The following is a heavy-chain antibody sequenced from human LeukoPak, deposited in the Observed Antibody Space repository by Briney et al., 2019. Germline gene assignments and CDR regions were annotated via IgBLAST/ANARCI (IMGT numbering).Heavy chain of an antibody. D-gene: IGHD3-3*01. CDR1: GFTSSNYW. V-gene: IGHV3-74*01. J-gene: IGHJ6*03. CDR2: LDTDGSDT. Sequence: GGSLRLSCAASGFTSSNYWMHWVRQAPGKGLVWVSRLDTDGSDTSYADSVKGRFTISRDNAKNTLYLQMNSLRVEDTAVYYCVRDVGFFHMDVWGNGTTVTVSS. CDR3: VRDVGFFHMDV.